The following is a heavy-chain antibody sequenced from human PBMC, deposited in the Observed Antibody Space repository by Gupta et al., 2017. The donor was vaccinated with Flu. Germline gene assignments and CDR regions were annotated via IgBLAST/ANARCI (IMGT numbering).Heavy chain of an antibody. Sequence: VRQAPGKGLEWVSFISSSSSYIDYAASVKGRFTISRDNAKNSLYLQMNSLRVEDTAVYYCARDGGARASFDYWGQGTLVTVSS. J-gene: IGHJ4*02. V-gene: IGHV3-21*01. CDR3: ARDGGARASFDY. D-gene: IGHD3-16*01. CDR2: ISSSSSYI.